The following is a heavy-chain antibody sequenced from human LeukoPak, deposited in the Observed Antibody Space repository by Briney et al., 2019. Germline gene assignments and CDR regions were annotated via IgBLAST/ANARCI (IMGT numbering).Heavy chain of an antibody. CDR3: ASRHGSGSHIDY. D-gene: IGHD3-10*01. Sequence: PGGSLRLSCAASGFTFSSYAMHWVRQAPGKGLEWVTVISYDGTHKFYADPVKGRFTISRDNSKNTLYLQMNSLSAEDTAVYYCASRHGSGSHIDYWGQGTLVTVSS. CDR1: GFTFSSYA. CDR2: ISYDGTHK. J-gene: IGHJ4*02. V-gene: IGHV3-30-3*01.